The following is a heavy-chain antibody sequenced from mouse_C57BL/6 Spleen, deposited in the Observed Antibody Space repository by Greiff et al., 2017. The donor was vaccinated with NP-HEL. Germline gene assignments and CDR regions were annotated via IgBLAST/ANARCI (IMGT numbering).Heavy chain of an antibody. V-gene: IGHV1-81*01. D-gene: IGHD2-12*01. J-gene: IGHJ2*01. CDR2: IYPRSGNT. Sequence: VQLQQSGAELARPGASVKLSCKASGYTFTSYGISWVKQRTGQGLEWIGEIYPRSGNTYYNEKFKGKATLTADKSSSTAYMELRSLTSEDSAVYFCARDYSLDDWGQGTTLTVSS. CDR3: ARDYSLDD. CDR1: GYTFTSYG.